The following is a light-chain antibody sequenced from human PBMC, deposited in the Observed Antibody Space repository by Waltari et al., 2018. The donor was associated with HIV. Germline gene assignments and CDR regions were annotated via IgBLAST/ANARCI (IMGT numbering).Light chain of an antibody. CDR2: EVS. CDR3: CAYAGSTTYVI. J-gene: IGLJ2*01. V-gene: IGLV2-23*02. Sequence: QSALTQPASVSGSPGDALTISCTGTSSDVGGYNLGSWYQQHPGKAPKLMIYEVSKRPSGVSNRFSGSKSGNTASLTISGLQAEDEADYYCCAYAGSTTYVIFGGGTKLTVL. CDR1: SSDVGGYNL.